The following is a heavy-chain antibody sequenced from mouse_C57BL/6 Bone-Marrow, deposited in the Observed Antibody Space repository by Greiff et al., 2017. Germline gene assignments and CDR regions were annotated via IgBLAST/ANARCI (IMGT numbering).Heavy chain of an antibody. CDR1: GFTFSSYA. Sequence: EVQLVESGGGLVKPGGSLKLSCAASGFTFSSYAMSWVCQTPEKRLEWVATIIDGGGYTYYPDNVKGRFTISRDNAKNNLYLQMSHLKSEDTAMYYCARDGGGRGYFAVWGTGTTVTVSS. CDR3: ARDGGGRGYFAV. D-gene: IGHD1-1*01. J-gene: IGHJ1*03. V-gene: IGHV5-4*01. CDR2: IIDGGGYT.